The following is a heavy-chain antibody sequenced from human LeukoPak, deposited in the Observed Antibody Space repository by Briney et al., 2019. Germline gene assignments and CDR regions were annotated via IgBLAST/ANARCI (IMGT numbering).Heavy chain of an antibody. D-gene: IGHD4-23*01. CDR3: ARALGYGGKYFDY. Sequence: GGSLRLSCAASGFTFSSYGMHWVRQAPGKGLEWVAFIRYDGSNKYYADSVKGRFTISRDNSKNTLYLQMNSLRAEDTAVYYCARALGYGGKYFDYWGQGTLVTVSS. CDR1: GFTFSSYG. CDR2: IRYDGSNK. V-gene: IGHV3-30*02. J-gene: IGHJ4*02.